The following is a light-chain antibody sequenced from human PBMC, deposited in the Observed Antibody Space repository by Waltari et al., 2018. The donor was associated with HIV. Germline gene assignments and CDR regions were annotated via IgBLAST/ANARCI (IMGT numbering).Light chain of an antibody. CDR3: QQYNDWPLGT. CDR1: QSVNNN. V-gene: IGKV3-15*01. Sequence: EKVMTQSPATLSVSPGERATFPCRASQSVNNNLAWYQQKPGQAPRLLIYDASTRATNIPARFSGSGSGTEFTLTISSLQSEDFAVYYCQQYNDWPLGTFGQGTKVEIK. J-gene: IGKJ1*01. CDR2: DAS.